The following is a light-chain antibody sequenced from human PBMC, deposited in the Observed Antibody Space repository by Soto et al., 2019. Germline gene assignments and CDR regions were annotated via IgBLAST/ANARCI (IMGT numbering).Light chain of an antibody. Sequence: QSVLTQSSSASASLGSSVKLTCTLSSGHSSYIIAWHQQQPGKAPRYLMRLEGSGSYTRGSGVPDRFSGSSSGADRYLTISNLHFEDEADYYCETWDTNTRVFGGGTKLTVL. CDR1: SGHSSYI. CDR3: ETWDTNTRV. J-gene: IGLJ3*02. CDR2: LEGSGSY. V-gene: IGLV4-60*02.